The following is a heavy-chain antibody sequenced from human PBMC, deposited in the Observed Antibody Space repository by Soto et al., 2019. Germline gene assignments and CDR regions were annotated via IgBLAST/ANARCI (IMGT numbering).Heavy chain of an antibody. D-gene: IGHD1-26*01. CDR3: ARERVVGATAIFDY. Sequence: EVQLVESGGGLIQPGGSLRLSCAASGFTVSSNYMSWVHQAPGKGLEWVSVIYSGGSTYYADSVKGRFTISRDNSKNTLYLQMNSLRAEDTAVYYCARERVVGATAIFDYWGQGTLVTVSS. CDR2: IYSGGST. V-gene: IGHV3-53*01. CDR1: GFTVSSNY. J-gene: IGHJ4*02.